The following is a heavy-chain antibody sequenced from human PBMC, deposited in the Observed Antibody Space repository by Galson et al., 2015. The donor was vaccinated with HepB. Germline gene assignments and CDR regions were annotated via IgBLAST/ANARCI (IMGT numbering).Heavy chain of an antibody. CDR2: IYYSGST. Sequence: SETLSLTCTVSGGSISSYYWSWIRQPPGKGLEWIGYIYYSGSTNYNPSLKSRVTISVDTSKNQFSLKLSSVTAADTAVYYCARAYYYGPDYWGQGTLVTVSS. CDR1: GGSISSYY. D-gene: IGHD3-10*01. CDR3: ARAYYYGPDY. J-gene: IGHJ4*02. V-gene: IGHV4-59*08.